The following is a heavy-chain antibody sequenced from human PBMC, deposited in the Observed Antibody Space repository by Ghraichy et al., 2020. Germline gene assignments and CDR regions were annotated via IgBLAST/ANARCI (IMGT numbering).Heavy chain of an antibody. CDR1: GFSFGGYA. D-gene: IGHD5-12*01. CDR2: ISGSGSST. V-gene: IGHV3-23*01. J-gene: IGHJ4*02. CDR3: AKGSRGYSGYYFDN. Sequence: GGSLRLSCAASGFSFGGYAMSWVRQAPGKGLEWVSAISGSGSSTYYADSLRGRFTISRDNSKNTLYLQMKSLRAEDTALYYCAKGSRGYSGYYFDNWGQGILVTVSS.